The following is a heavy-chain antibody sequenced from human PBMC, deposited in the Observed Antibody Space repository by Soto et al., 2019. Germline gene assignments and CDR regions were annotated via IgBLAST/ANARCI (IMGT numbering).Heavy chain of an antibody. CDR3: ARTPHSDSSGYYHPNCYFDW. D-gene: IGHD3-22*01. CDR2: IFHTGST. V-gene: IGHV4-59*08. J-gene: IGHJ4*02. CDR1: GGFISSNY. Sequence: SETLSLTCIVSGGFISSNYWSWIRQPPGKGLEWVGHIFHTGSTDYNPSLKSRVTISVDTSKNQFSLKLSSVTAADTAVYYCARTPHSDSSGYYHPNCYFDWWGQGTLVTVSS.